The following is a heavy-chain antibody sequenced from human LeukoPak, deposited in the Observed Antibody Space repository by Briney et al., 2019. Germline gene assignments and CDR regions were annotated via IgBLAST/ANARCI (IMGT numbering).Heavy chain of an antibody. CDR1: GFTFSSYA. Sequence: GGSLRLSCAASGFTFSSYAMHWVSQAPGKGLEWVAVISYDRSNKYYADSVKGRFTISRDNSKNTLYLQMDSPRAEDTAVYYCARETGSAVGSTDFDYWGQGTLVTVSS. CDR3: ARETGSAVGSTDFDY. J-gene: IGHJ4*02. D-gene: IGHD4-17*01. V-gene: IGHV3-30-3*01. CDR2: ISYDRSNK.